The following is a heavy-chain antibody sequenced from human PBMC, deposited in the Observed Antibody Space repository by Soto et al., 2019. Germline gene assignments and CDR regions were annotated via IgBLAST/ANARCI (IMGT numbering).Heavy chain of an antibody. CDR1: GGTFSSYA. V-gene: IGHV1-69*12. J-gene: IGHJ4*02. CDR2: IIPIFGTA. CDR3: ARGYSYGYEIQTYYFDY. Sequence: QVQLVQSGAEVKKPGSSVKVSCKASGGTFSSYAISWVRQAPGQGLEWMGGIIPIFGTANYAQKFQGRVTITADESTSXXHMELSSLRSEDTAVYYCARGYSYGYEIQTYYFDYWGQGTLVTVSS. D-gene: IGHD5-18*01.